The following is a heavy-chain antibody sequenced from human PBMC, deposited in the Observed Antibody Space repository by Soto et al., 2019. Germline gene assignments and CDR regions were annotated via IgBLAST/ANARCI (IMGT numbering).Heavy chain of an antibody. CDR1: GYTFTSYD. V-gene: IGHV1-8*01. CDR3: ARIRRPSIAAAGTDWFDP. Sequence: ASVKVSCKASGYTFTSYDINWVRQATGQGLEWMGWMNPNSGNTGYAQKFQGRVTMTRNTSISTAYMELSSLRSEDTAVYYCARIRRPSIAAAGTDWFDPWGQGALVTVSS. J-gene: IGHJ5*02. CDR2: MNPNSGNT. D-gene: IGHD6-13*01.